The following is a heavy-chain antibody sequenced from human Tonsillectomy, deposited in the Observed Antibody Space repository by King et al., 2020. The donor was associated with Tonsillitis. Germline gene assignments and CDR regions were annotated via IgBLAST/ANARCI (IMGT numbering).Heavy chain of an antibody. V-gene: IGHV4-34*01. CDR1: GGSISGYY. CDR3: ARESIYDYEISDHFYVVFQH. D-gene: IGHD3-22*01. Sequence: VQLQQWGAGLLKPSETLSLTCAVYGGSISGYYWSWIRQPPGKGLEWIGEINHSGRTNYNPSLKSRVTISVDTSKNQLSLKLSSVTAADTAVYYCARESIYDYEISDHFYVVFQHWGQGTLVTVSS. J-gene: IGHJ1*01. CDR2: INHSGRT.